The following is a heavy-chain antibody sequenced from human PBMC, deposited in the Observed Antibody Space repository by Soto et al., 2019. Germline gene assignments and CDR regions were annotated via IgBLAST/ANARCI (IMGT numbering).Heavy chain of an antibody. CDR3: ARESEDLTSNFDY. CDR2: ISSTTNYI. CDR1: GFTFSRYS. Sequence: PGGSLRLSCAASGFTFSRYSMNWVRQAPGKVLEWVSSISSTTNYIYYADSMKGRFTVSRDNAKNSVYLDMNSLSAEDTAVYYCARESEDLTSNFDYWGQGTRVTVSS. V-gene: IGHV3-21*01. J-gene: IGHJ4*02.